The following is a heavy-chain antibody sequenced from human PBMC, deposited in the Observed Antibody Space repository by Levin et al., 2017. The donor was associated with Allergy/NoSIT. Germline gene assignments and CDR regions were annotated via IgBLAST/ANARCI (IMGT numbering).Heavy chain of an antibody. CDR3: ARVRSGYSYGYGAFDI. V-gene: IGHV3-21*01. D-gene: IGHD5-18*01. CDR1: GFAFNTYS. J-gene: IGHJ3*02. CDR2: ITSTSSYI. Sequence: GESLKISCAASGFAFNTYSLDWVRRAPGKGLEWVSSITSTSSYIYYADSVKGRFTISRDNAKNSLYLQMNSLRAEDTAVYYCARVRSGYSYGYGAFDIWGHGTMVTVSS.